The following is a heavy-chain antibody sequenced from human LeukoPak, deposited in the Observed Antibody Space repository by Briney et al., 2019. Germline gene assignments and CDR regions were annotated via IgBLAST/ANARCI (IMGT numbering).Heavy chain of an antibody. V-gene: IGHV3-30*03. CDR1: GFTFSSYA. CDR3: APQPSEWELFFDY. J-gene: IGHJ4*02. D-gene: IGHD1-26*01. Sequence: PGGSLRLSCAASGFTFSSYAMHWVRQAPGKGLEWVAVISYDGSNKYYADSVKGRFTISRDNSKNTLYLQMNSLRAEDTAVYYCAPQPSEWELFFDYWGQGTLVTVSS. CDR2: ISYDGSNK.